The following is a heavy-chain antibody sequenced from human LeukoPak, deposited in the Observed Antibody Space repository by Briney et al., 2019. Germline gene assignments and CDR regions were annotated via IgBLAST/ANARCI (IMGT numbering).Heavy chain of an antibody. CDR1: GYTFTSYG. J-gene: IGHJ2*01. CDR3: ASSSPYSSGYFDL. D-gene: IGHD6-25*01. Sequence: GASVKVSCKASGYTFTSYGISWVRQAPGQGLEWMGWISAYNGNTNYAQKLQGRVTMTTDTSTSTACMELRSLRSDDTAVYYCASSSPYSSGYFDLWGRGTLVTVSS. CDR2: ISAYNGNT. V-gene: IGHV1-18*01.